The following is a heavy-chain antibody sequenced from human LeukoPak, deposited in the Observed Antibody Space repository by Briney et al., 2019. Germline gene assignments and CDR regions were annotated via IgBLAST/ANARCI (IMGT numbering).Heavy chain of an antibody. CDR2: ISYSGST. Sequence: SETLSLTCTVSGGSISSYYWSWIRQPPGKGLGWIGYISYSGSTNYNPSLKSRVSISVETSKNQFSLKLSSVTAADTAVYYCARGNWNYASFWFDPWGQGTLVTVSS. CDR3: ARGNWNYASFWFDP. CDR1: GGSISSYY. J-gene: IGHJ5*02. D-gene: IGHD1-7*01. V-gene: IGHV4-59*01.